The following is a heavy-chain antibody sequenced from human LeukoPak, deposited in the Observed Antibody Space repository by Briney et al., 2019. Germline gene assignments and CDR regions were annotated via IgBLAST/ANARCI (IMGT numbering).Heavy chain of an antibody. D-gene: IGHD3-9*01. CDR2: ISYDGSNK. CDR3: ARSPYYDILTGYYIDY. V-gene: IGHV3-30*01. J-gene: IGHJ4*02. Sequence: GGSLRLSCAASGFTFSSYAMHWVRQAPGKGLEWVAVISYDGSNKYYADSVKGRFTISRDNSKNTLYLQMNSLRAEDTAVYYCARSPYYDILTGYYIDYWGQRTLVTVSS. CDR1: GFTFSSYA.